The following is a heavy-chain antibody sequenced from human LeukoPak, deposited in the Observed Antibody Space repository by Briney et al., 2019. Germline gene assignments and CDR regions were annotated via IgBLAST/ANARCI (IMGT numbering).Heavy chain of an antibody. V-gene: IGHV3-21*01. CDR2: ISSSGSYI. D-gene: IGHD3-22*01. CDR1: RFTFSSYS. J-gene: IGHJ5*02. Sequence: PGGSLRLPCAASRFTFSSYSMNWVRQAPGKGLEWVSSISSSGSYIYHADSVKGRFTISGDNAKNSLYLQMNSLRAEDTAVYYCARDLGQYYDTSDNWFDPWGQGTLVTVSS. CDR3: ARDLGQYYDTSDNWFDP.